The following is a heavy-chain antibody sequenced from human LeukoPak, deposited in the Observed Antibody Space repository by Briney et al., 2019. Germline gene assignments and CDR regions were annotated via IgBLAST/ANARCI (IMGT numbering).Heavy chain of an antibody. V-gene: IGHV4-39*01. CDR3: ARLVGATEGIGY. J-gene: IGHJ4*02. Sequence: SETLSLTCTVSGGSISSSSYYWGWIRQPPGKGLEWIGSIYYSGSTYYNPSLKSRVTISVDTSKNQFSLKLSSVTAADTAVYYCARLVGATEGIGYWGQGTLVTVSS. D-gene: IGHD1-26*01. CDR1: GGSISSSSYY. CDR2: IYYSGST.